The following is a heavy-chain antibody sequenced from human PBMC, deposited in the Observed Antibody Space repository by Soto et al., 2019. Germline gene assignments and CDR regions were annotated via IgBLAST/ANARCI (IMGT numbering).Heavy chain of an antibody. D-gene: IGHD2-15*01. Sequence: EVQLLESGGGLVQPGGSLRLSCAASGFTFSSYAMSWVRQAPGKGLEWVTGISDSGRSTYYADSVKGRFTISRDNSKNALYLQMNSLRAEDTAVYYCATGCGGTCYSRIHYWGQGTLVTVSS. CDR3: ATGCGGTCYSRIHY. CDR2: ISDSGRST. V-gene: IGHV3-23*01. J-gene: IGHJ4*02. CDR1: GFTFSSYA.